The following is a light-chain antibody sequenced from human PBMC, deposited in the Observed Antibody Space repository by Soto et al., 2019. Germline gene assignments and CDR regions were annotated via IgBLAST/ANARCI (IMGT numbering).Light chain of an antibody. Sequence: IQMTQTPSSLSASIGDRVTITCRASQSISSYLNWYQQKPGKAPKLLMYAVSTLQSGVPSRFSGSGSGTDFTLTISSLQPEDFATYFCQQSYDTPFTFGPGTKVAIK. CDR2: AVS. J-gene: IGKJ3*01. V-gene: IGKV1-39*01. CDR3: QQSYDTPFT. CDR1: QSISSY.